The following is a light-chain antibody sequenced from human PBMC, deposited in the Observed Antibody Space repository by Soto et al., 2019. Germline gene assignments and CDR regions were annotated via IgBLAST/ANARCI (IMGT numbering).Light chain of an antibody. CDR3: HHYSRSPET. Sequence: WRQPTGIRSLSPGDEATLSCRVSQTVGSSFLPWFQHKPGQAPSLLIYGASSRATGIPHRFSGSGSGADFTLTIISLQPADFVVYYCHHYSRSPETFGQGTNVDVK. CDR1: QTVGSSF. V-gene: IGKV3-20*01. J-gene: IGKJ1*01. CDR2: GAS.